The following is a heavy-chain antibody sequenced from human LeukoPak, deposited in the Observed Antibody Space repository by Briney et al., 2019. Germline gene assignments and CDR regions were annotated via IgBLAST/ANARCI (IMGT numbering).Heavy chain of an antibody. J-gene: IGHJ3*02. D-gene: IGHD2-2*01. CDR2: INHSGST. Sequence: PSETLSLTCAVYGGSFSGYYWSWIRQPPGKGLEWIGEINHSGSTNYNPSLKSRVTISVDTSKNQFSLKLSSVTAADTAVYYCARLKLGYCSSTSCFDGAFDIWGQGTMVTVSS. CDR3: ARLKLGYCSSTSCFDGAFDI. V-gene: IGHV4-34*01. CDR1: GGSFSGYY.